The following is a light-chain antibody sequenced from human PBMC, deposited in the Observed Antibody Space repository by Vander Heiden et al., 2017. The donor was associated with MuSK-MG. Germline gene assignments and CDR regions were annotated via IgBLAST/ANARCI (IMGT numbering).Light chain of an antibody. J-gene: IGLJ2*01. CDR2: AVS. Sequence: QSALTQPPSASGSPGQSVTISCTGISSDVSWYQHHPGKAPKLIIYAVSQRPSRVPDRFSGSKSGNTASLTVSGLQAEDEADYYCSSDAGGNNLLFGGGTKRTVL. CDR3: SSDAGGNNLL. V-gene: IGLV2-8*01. CDR1: SSDV.